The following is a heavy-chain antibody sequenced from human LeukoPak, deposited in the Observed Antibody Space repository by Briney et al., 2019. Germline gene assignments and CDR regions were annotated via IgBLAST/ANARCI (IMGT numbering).Heavy chain of an antibody. V-gene: IGHV3-7*01. J-gene: IGHJ4*02. Sequence: PGGSLRLSCAASGFTFSRFAMSWVRQAPGKGLEWVANIKQDGSEKYYVDSVKGRFTISRDNAKNSLYLQMNSLRAEDTAVYYCARELGGPYYFDYWGQGTLVTVSS. D-gene: IGHD3-16*01. CDR2: IKQDGSEK. CDR3: ARELGGPYYFDY. CDR1: GFTFSRFA.